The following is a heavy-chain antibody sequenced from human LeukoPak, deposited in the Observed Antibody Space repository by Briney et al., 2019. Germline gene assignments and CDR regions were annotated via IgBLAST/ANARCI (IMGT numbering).Heavy chain of an antibody. CDR3: ARALPAARRSWFDP. CDR1: GYTFTGYY. CDR2: IKPNSGGT. D-gene: IGHD2-2*01. J-gene: IGHJ5*02. Sequence: ASVKVSCKASGYTFTGYYMHWVRQAPGQGLEGTGWIKPNSGGTNYAQKFQGRVTMTRDTSISTAYMELSRLRSDDTAVYYCARALPAARRSWFDPWGQGTLVTVSS. V-gene: IGHV1-2*02.